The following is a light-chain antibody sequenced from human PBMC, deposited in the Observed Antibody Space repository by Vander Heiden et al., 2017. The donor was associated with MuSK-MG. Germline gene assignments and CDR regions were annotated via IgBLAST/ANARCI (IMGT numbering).Light chain of an antibody. Sequence: FQLTQSPSFLSSSVGDRVTITCRASQGISSYLAWSQQKPWKAPKLLLYAASTLQSAVPSRFRGSGPGTEFTLTISSLQPEDFATYYCQQLNSYPVTFGPGTKVDIK. CDR3: QQLNSYPVT. V-gene: IGKV1-9*01. CDR1: QGISSY. CDR2: AAS. J-gene: IGKJ3*01.